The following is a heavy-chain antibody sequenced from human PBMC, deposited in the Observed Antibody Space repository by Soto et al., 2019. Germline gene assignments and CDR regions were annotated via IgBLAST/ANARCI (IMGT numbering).Heavy chain of an antibody. CDR1: GGSISSSNW. Sequence: PSETLSLTCSVSGGSISSSNWWSLVHQPPGKRLEWIGEIYHSGSTNYNPSLKSRVTISVDKSKNQFSLKLSSVTAADTAVYYCAGGYSYGYDYYYYGMDVWGQGTTVTVSS. CDR2: IYHSGST. J-gene: IGHJ6*02. V-gene: IGHV4-4*02. CDR3: AGGYSYGYDYYYYGMDV. D-gene: IGHD5-18*01.